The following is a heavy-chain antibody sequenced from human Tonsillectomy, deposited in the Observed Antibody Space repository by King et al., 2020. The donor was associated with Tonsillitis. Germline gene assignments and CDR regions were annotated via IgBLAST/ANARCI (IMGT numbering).Heavy chain of an antibody. CDR2: IYYSGST. D-gene: IGHD4-23*01. J-gene: IGHJ6*03. Sequence: QLQESGPGLVKPSETLSLTCTVSGGSISSYYWSWIRQPPGKGLEWIGYIYYSGSTNYNPSLKSRVTISVDTSKNQFSLKLSSVTAADTAVYYCARAPGTLRWPYYYYYYMDVWGKGTTVTVSS. CDR3: ARAPGTLRWPYYYYYYMDV. V-gene: IGHV4-59*01. CDR1: GGSISSYY.